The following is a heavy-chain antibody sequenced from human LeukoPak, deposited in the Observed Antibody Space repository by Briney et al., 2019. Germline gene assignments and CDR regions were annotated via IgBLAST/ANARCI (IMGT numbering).Heavy chain of an antibody. CDR1: GFTFSSYA. D-gene: IGHD5-18*01. V-gene: IGHV3-30-3*01. CDR2: ISYDGSNK. Sequence: QSGRSLRLSCAASGFTFSSYAMHWVRQAPGKGLEWVAVISYDGSNKYYADSVKGRFTISRDNSKNTLYLQMNSLRAEDTAVYYCARAQTWIQLWLDYWGQGTLVTVSS. J-gene: IGHJ4*02. CDR3: ARAQTWIQLWLDY.